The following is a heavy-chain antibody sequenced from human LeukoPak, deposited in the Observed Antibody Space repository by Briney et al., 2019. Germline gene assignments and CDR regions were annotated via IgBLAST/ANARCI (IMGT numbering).Heavy chain of an antibody. CDR1: GGSISSGDYY. Sequence: PSETLSLTCTVSGGSISSGDYYWSWIRQPPGKGLEWIGYIYYSGSTYYNPSLKSRVTISVDTSKNQFSLKLSSVTAADTAVYYCARVGGYSYGGYYCYYYMDVWGKGTTVTVSS. V-gene: IGHV4-30-4*08. D-gene: IGHD5-18*01. J-gene: IGHJ6*03. CDR3: ARVGGYSYGGYYCYYYMDV. CDR2: IYYSGST.